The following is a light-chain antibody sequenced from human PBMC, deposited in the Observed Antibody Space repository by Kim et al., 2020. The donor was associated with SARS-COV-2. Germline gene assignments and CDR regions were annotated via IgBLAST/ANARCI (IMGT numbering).Light chain of an antibody. J-gene: IGKJ1*01. CDR1: QSISSW. CDR2: DAS. V-gene: IGKV1-5*01. Sequence: ASVGDRVTITCPSSQSISSWLAWYQQKAEKAPKLRIYDASSLESGVPSSFSGSGSGTEFTLTISSLQPDDFATYYCQQYNSYSWTFGQGTKVDIK. CDR3: QQYNSYSWT.